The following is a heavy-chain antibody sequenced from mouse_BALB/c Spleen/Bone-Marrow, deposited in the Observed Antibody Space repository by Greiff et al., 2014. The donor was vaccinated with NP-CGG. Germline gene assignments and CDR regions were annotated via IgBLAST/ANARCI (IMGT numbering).Heavy chain of an antibody. D-gene: IGHD1-1*02. CDR1: GYTFTSYY. CDR3: PLWCYAMDY. Sequence: QVQLKESGAELVKPGASVKLSCKASGYTFTSYYMYWVKQRPGQGLEWIGEINPSNGGTNFNEKFKSKATLTVDKSSSTAYMQLSSLTSEDSAVYYCPLWCYAMDYWGQGTSVTVSS. V-gene: IGHV1S81*02. J-gene: IGHJ4*01. CDR2: INPSNGGT.